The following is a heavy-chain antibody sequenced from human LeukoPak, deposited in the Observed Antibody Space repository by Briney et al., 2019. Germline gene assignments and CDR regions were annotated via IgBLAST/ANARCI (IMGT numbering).Heavy chain of an antibody. Sequence: SQTLSLTCAISGDSVSSNSAAWNWIRQSPSRGLEWLGRTYYRSKWYNDYAVSVKSRIPIIPDTSKNQFSLQLNSVAPEDTAVYYCARVARRGSYSGYDYSYYYYGMDVWGQGTTVTVSS. CDR3: ARVARRGSYSGYDYSYYYYGMDV. V-gene: IGHV6-1*01. D-gene: IGHD5-12*01. J-gene: IGHJ6*02. CDR1: GDSVSSNSAA. CDR2: TYYRSKWYN.